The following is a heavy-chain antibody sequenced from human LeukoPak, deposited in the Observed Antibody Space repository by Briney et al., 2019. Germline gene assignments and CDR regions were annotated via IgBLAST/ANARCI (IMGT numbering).Heavy chain of an antibody. J-gene: IGHJ4*02. CDR3: ARVVGGNYYGSETDDY. CDR2: LNPNSGGT. D-gene: IGHD3-10*01. Sequence: ASVKVSCKASGYTFTGYYMHWVRQVPGQGLEWMGWLNPNSGGTNYAQKFQGRVTMTRDTSISTAYMELSRLRSDDTAVYYCARVVGGNYYGSETDDYWGQGTLVTVSS. V-gene: IGHV1-2*02. CDR1: GYTFTGYY.